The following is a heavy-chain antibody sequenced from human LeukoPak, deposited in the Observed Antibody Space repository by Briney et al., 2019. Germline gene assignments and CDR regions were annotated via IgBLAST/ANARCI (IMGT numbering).Heavy chain of an antibody. J-gene: IGHJ4*02. CDR3: ARRGSGGSYLFDY. V-gene: IGHV4-59*08. D-gene: IGHD1-26*01. Sequence: SETLSLTCTVFGGSITGYYWNWIRQPPGKGLEWIGYIYYSGSTNYNTSLRSRVTISVDTSKNQFSLKLSSVTAADTAVYYCARRGSGGSYLFDYWGQGTLVTVSS. CDR2: IYYSGST. CDR1: GGSITGYY.